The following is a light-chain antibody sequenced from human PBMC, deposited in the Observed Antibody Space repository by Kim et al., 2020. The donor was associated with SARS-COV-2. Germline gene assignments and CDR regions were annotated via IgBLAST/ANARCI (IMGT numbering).Light chain of an antibody. J-gene: IGLJ3*02. CDR1: SSNIGSNY. CDR3: AAWDDSLSGPV. V-gene: IGLV1-47*01. CDR2: RNN. Sequence: ELTQLPSASGTPGQRVTISCSGSSSNIGSNYVYWYQQLPGTAPKLLIYRNNQRPSGVPDRFSGSKSGTSASLAISGLRSEDEADYYCAAWDDSLSGPVFGGGTQLTVL.